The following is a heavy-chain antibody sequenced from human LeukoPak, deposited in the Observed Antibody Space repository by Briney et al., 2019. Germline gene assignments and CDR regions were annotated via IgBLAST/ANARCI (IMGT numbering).Heavy chain of an antibody. Sequence: ASVKVSCKASGYTFTSYGISWVRQAPGQGLEWMGWISAYNGNTNYAQKLQGRVTMTTDTSTSTAYMELRSLRSDDTAVYYCARGITMVRGVEVTSPGDYWGQGTLVTVSS. CDR3: ARGITMVRGVEVTSPGDY. J-gene: IGHJ4*02. D-gene: IGHD3-10*01. CDR2: ISAYNGNT. CDR1: GYTFTSYG. V-gene: IGHV1-18*04.